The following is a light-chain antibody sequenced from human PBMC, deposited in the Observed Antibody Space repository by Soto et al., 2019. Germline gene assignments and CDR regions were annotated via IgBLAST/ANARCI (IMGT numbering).Light chain of an antibody. CDR3: TSYATGGTHV. CDR1: SSDVGAYNH. CDR2: EVS. Sequence: QSVLTQPPSASGSPGQSVSISCTGTSSDVGAYNHVSWYQQHPGKAPKLIIYEVSIRPSGVPDRFSGSKSANTASLTISGLQPEDEADYYCTSYATGGTHVFGTGTKVTVL. J-gene: IGLJ1*01. V-gene: IGLV2-18*02.